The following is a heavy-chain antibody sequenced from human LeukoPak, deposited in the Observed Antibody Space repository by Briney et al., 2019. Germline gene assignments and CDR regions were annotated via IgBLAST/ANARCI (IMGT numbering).Heavy chain of an antibody. Sequence: SETLSLTCTVSGYSISSGYYWGWIRQPPGKGLEWIGSIYHSGSTYYNPSLKSRVTISVDTSKNQFSLKLSSVTAADTAVYYCARVQYSSSMGGLDYWGQGTLVTVSS. CDR1: GYSISSGYY. V-gene: IGHV4-38-2*02. D-gene: IGHD6-13*01. J-gene: IGHJ4*02. CDR3: ARVQYSSSMGGLDY. CDR2: IYHSGST.